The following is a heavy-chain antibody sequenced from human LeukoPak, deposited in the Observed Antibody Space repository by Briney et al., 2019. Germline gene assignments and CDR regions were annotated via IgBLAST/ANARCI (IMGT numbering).Heavy chain of an antibody. CDR2: ISSSGGST. J-gene: IGHJ3*02. D-gene: IGHD3-10*01. CDR3: AKVGSGSYYKVPFDI. CDR1: GFTFSSYA. V-gene: IGHV3-23*01. Sequence: GGSLRLSCAASGFTFSSYAMTWVRQAPGKGLEWVSRISSSGGSTYSADSVKGRFTISRDNSKNTLYLQMNSLRAEDTAVYYCAKVGSGSYYKVPFDIWGQGTMVTVSS.